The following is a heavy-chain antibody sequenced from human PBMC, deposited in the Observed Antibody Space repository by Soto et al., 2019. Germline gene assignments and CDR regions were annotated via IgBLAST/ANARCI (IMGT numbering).Heavy chain of an antibody. D-gene: IGHD3-3*01. J-gene: IGHJ5*02. CDR1: GAAISTYY. V-gene: IGHV4-4*07. Sequence: ETLSLTCPVSGAAISTYYWTWIRQPAGKGLEWIGRIYSSGSTKYNPSLQSRVTMSLDTSNNQFSLRLTSVTAADTAVYYCARGQRFSDWFDPWGQGTLVTVYS. CDR2: IYSSGST. CDR3: ARGQRFSDWFDP.